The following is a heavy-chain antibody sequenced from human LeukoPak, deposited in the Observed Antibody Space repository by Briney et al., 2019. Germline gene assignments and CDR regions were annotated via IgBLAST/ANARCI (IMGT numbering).Heavy chain of an antibody. CDR3: AKESVSYCSSTSCYCVSPFDY. V-gene: IGHV1-18*01. Sequence: ASVKVSCKASGYTFTSYGISWVRQAPGQGLEWMGWISAYNGNTNYAQKLQGRVTMTTDTSTSTACMELRSLRSDDTAVYYCAKESVSYCSSTSCYCVSPFDYWGQGTLVTVSS. D-gene: IGHD2-2*01. CDR1: GYTFTSYG. J-gene: IGHJ4*02. CDR2: ISAYNGNT.